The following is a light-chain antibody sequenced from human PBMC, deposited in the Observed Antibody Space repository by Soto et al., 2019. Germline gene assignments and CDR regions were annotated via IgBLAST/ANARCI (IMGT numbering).Light chain of an antibody. CDR3: QQYGSSGT. CDR2: GAS. V-gene: IGKV3-20*01. CDR1: QSVSNNY. Sequence: EMVLTQSPGTPSLSAGERFTLSCKASQSVSNNYLAWYQQKPGQAPRLLIYGASKRATGIPDRFSGSGSGTDFTLTISRMEPEDFAVYYCQQYGSSGTFGQGTKVDIK. J-gene: IGKJ1*01.